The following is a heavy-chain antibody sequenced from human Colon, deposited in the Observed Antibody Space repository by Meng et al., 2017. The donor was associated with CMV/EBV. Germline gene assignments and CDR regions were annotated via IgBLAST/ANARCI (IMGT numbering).Heavy chain of an antibody. CDR2: IYHSGST. CDR1: SSSNW. D-gene: IGHD3-16*01. J-gene: IGHJ5*02. CDR3: ARVQQDYDYVWGSYSNWFDP. Sequence: SSSNWWSWVRQPPGKGLEWIGEIYHSGSTNYNPSLKSQVTISVDKSKNQFSLKLSSVTAADTAVYYCARVQQDYDYVWGSYSNWFDPWGQGTLVTVSS. V-gene: IGHV4-4*02.